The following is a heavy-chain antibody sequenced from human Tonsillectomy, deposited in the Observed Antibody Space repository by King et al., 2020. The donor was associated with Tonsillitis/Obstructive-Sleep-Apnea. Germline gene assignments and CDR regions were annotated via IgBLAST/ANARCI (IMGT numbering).Heavy chain of an antibody. Sequence: QLQESGPGLVKPSETLSLTCTFSGGSISSYYWSWIRQPPGKGLEWIGYIYYSGSTNYNPSLKSRVTISVDTSKNQFSLKLSSVTAADTAVYYCARDMVLEAGGDAFDICGQGTMVTVSS. CDR2: IYYSGST. CDR3: ARDMVLEAGGDAFDI. V-gene: IGHV4-59*01. D-gene: IGHD2-8*01. J-gene: IGHJ3*02. CDR1: GGSISSYY.